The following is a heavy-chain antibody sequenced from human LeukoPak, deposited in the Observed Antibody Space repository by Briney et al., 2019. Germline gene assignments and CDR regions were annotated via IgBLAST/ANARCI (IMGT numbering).Heavy chain of an antibody. CDR2: ISYDGSNK. Sequence: QSGGSLRLSCAASGFTFSSYAMHWVRQAPGKGLEWVAVISYDGSNKYYADSVKGRFSISRDNSKNRLYLQMNSLRAEDTAVYYCARDLSEQWGSYCGGDCYSPSFDYWGQGTLVTVSS. D-gene: IGHD2-21*02. CDR3: ARDLSEQWGSYCGGDCYSPSFDY. CDR1: GFTFSSYA. J-gene: IGHJ4*02. V-gene: IGHV3-30-3*01.